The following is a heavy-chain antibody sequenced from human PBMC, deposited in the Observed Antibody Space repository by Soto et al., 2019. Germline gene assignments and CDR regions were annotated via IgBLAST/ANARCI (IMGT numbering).Heavy chain of an antibody. J-gene: IGHJ4*02. CDR1: GFTFSSYA. Sequence: EVPLLESGGGLVQPGGSLRLSCAASGFTFSSYAMSWVRQAPGKGVEWVSAISGSGGSTYYADSVKGRFTISRDNSKTTLYLQMNSLRAEDTAVYYCAPHLWFGELYYWGQGTLVTVSS. CDR2: ISGSGGST. CDR3: APHLWFGELYY. D-gene: IGHD3-10*01. V-gene: IGHV3-23*01.